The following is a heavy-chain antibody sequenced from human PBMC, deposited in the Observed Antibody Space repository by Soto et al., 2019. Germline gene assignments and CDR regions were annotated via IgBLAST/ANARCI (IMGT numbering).Heavy chain of an antibody. CDR3: ARVPPWGNSAGDYYIQHYDS. J-gene: IGHJ4*02. CDR1: GFTFTSYA. Sequence: ASVKVSCKSSGFTFTSYAIHWLRQAPGQRPQWMGWINGGSGNTKYSQDFQGRVTFTRDTFATTAYLELSSLRSEDTAVYFCARVPPWGNSAGDYYIQHYDSWGQGTPVTVSS. D-gene: IGHD3-10*01. CDR2: INGGSGNT. V-gene: IGHV1-3*01.